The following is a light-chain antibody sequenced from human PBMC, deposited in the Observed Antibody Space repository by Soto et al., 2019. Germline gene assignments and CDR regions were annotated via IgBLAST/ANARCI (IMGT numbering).Light chain of an antibody. J-gene: IGKJ2*01. CDR2: GAS. CDR1: QSVARSY. CDR3: QHYDSSLYT. Sequence: EIVLTQSPGTLSLSPGERATLSCRASQSVARSYLAWYQQKPGQAPRLLIYGASTRASGIPDRFSGSGSGTDFNLTISRLEPEDVAVYYCQHYDSSLYTFGQGTKLEIK. V-gene: IGKV3-20*01.